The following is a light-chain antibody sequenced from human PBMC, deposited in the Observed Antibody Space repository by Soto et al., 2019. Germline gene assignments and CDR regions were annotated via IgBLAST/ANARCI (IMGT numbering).Light chain of an antibody. CDR3: QQRSNWPPFP. V-gene: IGKV3-11*01. CDR2: DAS. CDR1: QGVSSY. Sequence: EIVLTQSPATLSLSPGERATLSCRASQGVSSYLAWYQQKPGQAPRLLIYDASNRATGIPARFSGSGSGTDFTLTISSLEPEDFAVYYCQQRSNWPPFPFGQGTRLEIK. J-gene: IGKJ5*01.